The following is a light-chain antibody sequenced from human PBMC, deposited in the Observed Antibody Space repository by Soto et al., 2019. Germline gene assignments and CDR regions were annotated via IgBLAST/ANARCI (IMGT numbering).Light chain of an antibody. CDR2: RSD. CDR1: SSNIGSNH. V-gene: IGLV1-44*01. Sequence: QSVLTQSPSASGTPGQRVIIACSGSSSNIGSNHVNWYRHLPGAAPKLLIFRSDQRPSGVPDRFSGSKSGTTASLANSGLQSGDEADYYCAAWDDSRYGVVFGGGTKLTVL. J-gene: IGLJ2*01. CDR3: AAWDDSRYGVV.